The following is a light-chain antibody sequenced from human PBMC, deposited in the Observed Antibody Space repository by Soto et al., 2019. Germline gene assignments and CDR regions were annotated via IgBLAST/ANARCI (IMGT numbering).Light chain of an antibody. V-gene: IGKV3-20*01. CDR2: GAS. CDR1: QSVSSNY. CDR3: QQYGTSRVT. J-gene: IGKJ3*01. Sequence: EIVLTQSPGTLSLSPGERATLSCRASQSVSSNYLAWYQQKPGQAPRLLIYGASSRATGVPDRFSGSGSGTDFTLTISRLEPEDFAVYSCQQYGTSRVTFGPGTKVDIK.